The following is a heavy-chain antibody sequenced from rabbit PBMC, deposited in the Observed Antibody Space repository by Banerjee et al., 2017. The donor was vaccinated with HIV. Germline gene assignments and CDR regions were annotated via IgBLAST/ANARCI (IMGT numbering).Heavy chain of an antibody. Sequence: QEQLEESGGGLVQPGESLTLTCKASGFSLSSYWMSWVRQAPGKGPEWIACIYTGDGRTYYASWAKGRFTISKTSSTTVTLQMTSLTAADTATYFCARGVDGSGCYGLWGPGTLVTVS. J-gene: IGHJ4*01. D-gene: IGHD1-1*01. CDR3: ARGVDGSGCYGL. CDR1: GFSLSSYW. V-gene: IGHV1S45*01. CDR2: IYTGDGRT.